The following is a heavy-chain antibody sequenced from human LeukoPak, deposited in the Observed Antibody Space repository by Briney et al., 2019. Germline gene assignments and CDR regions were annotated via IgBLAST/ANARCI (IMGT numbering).Heavy chain of an antibody. CDR2: IYYGGST. D-gene: IGHD6-19*01. CDR1: GGSISTYF. V-gene: IGHV4-59*08. Sequence: KPSETLSLTCTVSGGSISTYFWSWIRQPPGKGLEWIGYIYYGGSTNYNPSLKSRVTMSVDTSKNQFSLKLSSVTAADTAVYYCARQFGSVAGTGDYLDYWGQGTLVTVSS. CDR3: ARQFGSVAGTGDYLDY. J-gene: IGHJ4*02.